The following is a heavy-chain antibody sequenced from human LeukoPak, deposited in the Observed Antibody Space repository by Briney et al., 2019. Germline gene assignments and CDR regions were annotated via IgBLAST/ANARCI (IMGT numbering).Heavy chain of an antibody. J-gene: IGHJ4*02. D-gene: IGHD4-17*01. V-gene: IGHV1-69*05. CDR2: IIPIFGTA. CDR3: ARTYGDYGELFFDY. CDR1: GYTFTGYY. Sequence: ASVKVSCKASGYTFTGYYMHWVRQAPGQGLEWMGGIIPIFGTAIYAQKFQGRVTITTDESTSTAYMELSSLRSEDTAVYYCARTYGDYGELFFDYWGQGTLVTVSS.